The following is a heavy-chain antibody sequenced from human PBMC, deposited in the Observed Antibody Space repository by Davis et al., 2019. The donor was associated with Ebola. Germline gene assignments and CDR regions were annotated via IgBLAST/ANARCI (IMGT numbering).Heavy chain of an antibody. CDR3: ARVREGRANTYVYDAFDI. D-gene: IGHD5-12*01. Sequence: GESLKISCAASGFTFSSYAMSWVRQAPGKGLEWISFITISGDSTQYTDSVKGRFTISRDNSKNTLYLQMNSLRAEDTAVYYCARVREGRANTYVYDAFDIWGQGTTVTVSA. V-gene: IGHV3-23*01. CDR2: ITISGDST. CDR1: GFTFSSYA. J-gene: IGHJ3*02.